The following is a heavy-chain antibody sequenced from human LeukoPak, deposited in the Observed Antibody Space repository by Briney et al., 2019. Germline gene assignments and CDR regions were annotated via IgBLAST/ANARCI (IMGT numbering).Heavy chain of an antibody. CDR1: GFTFSNAW. Sequence: PGGSLRLSCAASGFTFSNAWMSWVRQAPGKGLEWVGRIKSKTDGGTTDYAAPVKGRFTISRDDSKNTLYLRMNSLKTEDTAVYYCTTDYYGSGSYYLPGYWGQGTLVTVSS. CDR3: TTDYYGSGSYYLPGY. CDR2: IKSKTDGGTT. J-gene: IGHJ4*02. D-gene: IGHD3-10*01. V-gene: IGHV3-15*01.